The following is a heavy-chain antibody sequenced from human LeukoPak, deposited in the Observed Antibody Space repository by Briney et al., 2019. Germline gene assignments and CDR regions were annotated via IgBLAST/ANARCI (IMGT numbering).Heavy chain of an antibody. CDR2: IYPGDSDT. CDR1: GYSFTSYW. CDR3: ARRVDTAMVEGEGCFDY. V-gene: IGHV5-51*01. Sequence: GESLKISCKGSGYSFTSYWIGWVRQMPGKGLEWMGIIYPGDSDTRYSPSFQGQVTISADKSISTAYLQWSSLKASDTAMYYCARRVDTAMVEGEGCFDYWGQGTLVTVSS. D-gene: IGHD5-18*01. J-gene: IGHJ4*02.